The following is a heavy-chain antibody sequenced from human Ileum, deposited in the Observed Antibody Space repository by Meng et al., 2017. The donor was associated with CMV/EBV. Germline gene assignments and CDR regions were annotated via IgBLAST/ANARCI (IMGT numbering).Heavy chain of an antibody. V-gene: IGHV4-4*07. Sequence: QLPRQVPAPKSLLSPAALSLTCTVTGGSFTSYYWTWIRQPAGQGLEWIGRIHPTGTTDDNPSLRSRVSMSLDKSKNQFSLKLTSVTAADTAVYYCARAAARGVPVDLWGQGTLVTVSS. CDR2: IHPTGTT. CDR3: ARAAARGVPVDL. CDR1: GGSFTSYY. J-gene: IGHJ5*02. D-gene: IGHD3-10*01.